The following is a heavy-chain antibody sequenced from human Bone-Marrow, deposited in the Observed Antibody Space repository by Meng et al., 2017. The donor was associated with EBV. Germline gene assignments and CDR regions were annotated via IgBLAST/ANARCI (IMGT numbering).Heavy chain of an antibody. CDR1: GGSLSSSRYY. CDR2: IYYSGST. CDR3: AREYDSSGYSDY. V-gene: IGHV4-39*07. D-gene: IGHD3-22*01. J-gene: IGHJ4*02. Sequence: LLLQSVVRGRVTPSESLSVTCTVSGGSLSSSRYYWGWIRQPPGKGLEWIGSIYYSGSTYYNPSLKSRVTISVDTSKNQFSLKLSSVTAADTAVYYCAREYDSSGYSDYWGQGTLVTVSS.